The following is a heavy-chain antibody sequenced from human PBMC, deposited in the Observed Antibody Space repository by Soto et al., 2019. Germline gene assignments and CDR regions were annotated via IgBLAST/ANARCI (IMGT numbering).Heavy chain of an antibody. CDR2: LSDNGGTT. CDR1: GFTFSTYA. D-gene: IGHD1-7*01. CDR3: ARGTTGGAFDI. Sequence: GGSLRLSCAASGFTFSTYAMDWVRQAPGKGLEWVSSLSDNGGTTYYADSVKGRFTISRDNSKNTLYLQMNSLRAEDTAVYYCARGTTGGAFDIWGQGTMVTVSS. J-gene: IGHJ3*02. V-gene: IGHV3-23*01.